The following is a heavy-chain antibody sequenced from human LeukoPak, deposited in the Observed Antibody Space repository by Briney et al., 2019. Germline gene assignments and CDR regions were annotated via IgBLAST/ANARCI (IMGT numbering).Heavy chain of an antibody. V-gene: IGHV3-74*01. CDR1: GFTFSRYA. Sequence: PGGSLRLSCAASGFTFSRYAMHWVRQAPGKGLVWVSRINSDGTSTSYADSVKGRFTISRDDAKNTLYLQMNSLRAEDTAVYYCARDLSGCSSTSCFGTFGYWGQGTLVTVSS. D-gene: IGHD2-2*01. J-gene: IGHJ4*02. CDR2: INSDGTST. CDR3: ARDLSGCSSTSCFGTFGY.